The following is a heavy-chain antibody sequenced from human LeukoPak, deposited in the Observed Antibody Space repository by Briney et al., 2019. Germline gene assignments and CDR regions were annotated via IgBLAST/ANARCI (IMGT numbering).Heavy chain of an antibody. Sequence: GGSLRLSCAASGFTFSGYTMNWVRQAPGKGLEWVSSISSSSSYIYYADSVKGRFTISRDNAKNSLYLQMNSLRAEDTAVYYCARIEYSSSSNYYYYYMDVWGKGTTVTVSS. V-gene: IGHV3-21*01. D-gene: IGHD6-6*01. CDR2: ISSSSSYI. CDR1: GFTFSGYT. CDR3: ARIEYSSSSNYYYYYMDV. J-gene: IGHJ6*03.